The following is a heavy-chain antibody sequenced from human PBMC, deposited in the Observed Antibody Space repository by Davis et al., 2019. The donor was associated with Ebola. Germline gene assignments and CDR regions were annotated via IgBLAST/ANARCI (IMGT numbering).Heavy chain of an antibody. CDR2: ISLRSGTL. CDR1: GFTFSSYS. CDR3: ARDVNWGFDY. V-gene: IGHV3-48*02. J-gene: IGHJ4*02. Sequence: GESLKISCAASGFTFSSYSMNWVRQAPGKGLGWLSYISLRSGTLSYADSVKGRFTISSDNAQSSVFLHMNSLRDEDTAVYFCARDVNWGFDYWGQGTLVTVSS. D-gene: IGHD7-27*01.